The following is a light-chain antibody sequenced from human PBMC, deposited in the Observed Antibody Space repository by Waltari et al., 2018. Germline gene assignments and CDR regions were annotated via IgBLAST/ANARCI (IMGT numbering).Light chain of an antibody. CDR3: QQYYSTPQT. J-gene: IGKJ1*01. CDR1: QSVLYSSNNKNY. V-gene: IGKV4-1*01. Sequence: DIVMTQSPDSLAVSLGERATINCKSSQSVLYSSNNKNYLAWYQQKPGQPPKLLIYWASTRVSVVPDRFSGSGSGTDFTLTISSLQAEDVAVYYCQQYYSTPQTFGQGTKVEIK. CDR2: WAS.